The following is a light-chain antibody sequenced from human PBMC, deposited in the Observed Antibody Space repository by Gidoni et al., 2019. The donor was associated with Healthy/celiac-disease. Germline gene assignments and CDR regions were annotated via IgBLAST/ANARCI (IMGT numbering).Light chain of an antibody. J-gene: IGLJ1*01. CDR1: SSNIGAGFD. V-gene: IGLV1-40*01. CDR3: QSYDSSLSGYV. CDR2: GNS. Sequence: QSVLTQPPSVSGAPGQRVTISCTGTSSNIGAGFDVHWYQQLPGPAPKLLIYGNSNRPSGVPDRFSGSKSGTSASLAITGLQAEDEADYYCQSYDSSLSGYVFGTGTKVTV.